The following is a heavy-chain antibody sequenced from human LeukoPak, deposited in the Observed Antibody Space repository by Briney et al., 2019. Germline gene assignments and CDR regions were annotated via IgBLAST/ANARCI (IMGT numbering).Heavy chain of an antibody. V-gene: IGHV4-4*07. Sequence: PSETLSLTCTVSGGSISSYYWSWIRQPAGKGLEWIGRIYTSGSTNYNPSLKSRVTMSVDTSKNQFSLELSSVTAADTAVYYCARVARSYYYYGMDVWGQGTTVTVSS. J-gene: IGHJ6*02. CDR1: GGSISSYY. CDR3: ARVARSYYYYGMDV. CDR2: IYTSGST.